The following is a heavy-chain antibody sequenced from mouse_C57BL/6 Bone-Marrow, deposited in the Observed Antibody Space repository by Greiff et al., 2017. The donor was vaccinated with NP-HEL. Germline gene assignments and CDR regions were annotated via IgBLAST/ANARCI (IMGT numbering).Heavy chain of an antibody. D-gene: IGHD1-1*01. CDR1: GYTFTSYW. Sequence: QVQLKESGADLVKPGASVKLSCKASGYTFTSYWMHWVKQRPGRGLEWIGRIDPNSGGTKFNEKFKTKATLTVDKPSSTAYVQLSSLTSEDSAVYYCARYYYGSRGWYFDVWGTGTTVTVSS. CDR3: ARYYYGSRGWYFDV. J-gene: IGHJ1*03. CDR2: IDPNSGGT. V-gene: IGHV1-72*01.